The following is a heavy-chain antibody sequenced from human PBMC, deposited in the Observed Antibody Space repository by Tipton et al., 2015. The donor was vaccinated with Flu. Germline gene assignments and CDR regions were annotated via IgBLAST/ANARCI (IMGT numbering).Heavy chain of an antibody. J-gene: IGHJ5*01. Sequence: TLSLTCTVSGYSISSNYWDWIRQPAGKELEWIGRIFVGGGTNYNPSPRGRVSMSADTYKNEISLRLTSVTAADTAVYYCAREQSGSQSHLVAWGHGTLVTVSS. D-gene: IGHD1-26*01. V-gene: IGHV4-4*07. CDR3: AREQSGSQSHLVA. CDR1: GYSISSNY. CDR2: IFVGGGT.